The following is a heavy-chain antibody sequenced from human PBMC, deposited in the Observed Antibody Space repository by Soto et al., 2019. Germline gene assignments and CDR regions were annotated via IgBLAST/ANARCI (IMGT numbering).Heavy chain of an antibody. CDR1: GGYVSSYR. CDR2: IYYGGST. D-gene: IGHD6-19*01. V-gene: IGHV4-59*02. CDR3: AGGSAWYFY. J-gene: IGHJ4*02. Sequence: TETLSLTYNGSGGYVSSYRWSWIRQPPGKGLEWLGYIYYGGSTNYNPSLKSRVTISLDTSKNQFSLKLSSVTAADTAVYFCAGGSAWYFYWGQGTLVTVSS.